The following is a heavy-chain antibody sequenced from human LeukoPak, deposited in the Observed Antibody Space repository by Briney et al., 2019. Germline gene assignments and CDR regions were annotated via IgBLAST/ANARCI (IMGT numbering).Heavy chain of an antibody. D-gene: IGHD6-6*01. Sequence: PSETLCLTCTVSGGSISSYYWSWVRQPPGKGLEWIAYIYYSGSTNYSPSLKRRVTISVDPSKNHFFLKLSSVAAGDTAVYYCARGVHFVAARPVLFDPWGQGTLVTVSS. V-gene: IGHV4-59*01. J-gene: IGHJ5*02. CDR3: ARGVHFVAARPVLFDP. CDR1: GGSISSYY. CDR2: IYYSGST.